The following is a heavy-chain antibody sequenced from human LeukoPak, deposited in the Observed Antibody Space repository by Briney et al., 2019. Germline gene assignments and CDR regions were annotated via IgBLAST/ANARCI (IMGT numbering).Heavy chain of an antibody. Sequence: GGSLRLSCAASGFTFSNYWMSWVRQAPGKGLEWVANIKQDGSEKYYVDSVKGRFTISRDNAKNSLYLQMNSLRAEDTAVYYCARDSFRPAYLYYYGSDPWGQGTLVTVSS. J-gene: IGHJ5*02. D-gene: IGHD3-10*01. CDR2: IKQDGSEK. CDR1: GFTFSNYW. V-gene: IGHV3-7*01. CDR3: ARDSFRPAYLYYYGSDP.